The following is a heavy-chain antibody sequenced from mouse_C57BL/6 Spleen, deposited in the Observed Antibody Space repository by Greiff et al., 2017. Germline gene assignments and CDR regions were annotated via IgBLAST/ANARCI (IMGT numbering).Heavy chain of an antibody. V-gene: IGHV5-17*01. D-gene: IGHD2-3*01. CDR2: ISSGSSTI. CDR1: GFTFSDYG. CDR3: ARPEDGYYWCFDV. J-gene: IGHJ1*03. Sequence: EVQLQESGGGLVKPGGSLKLSCAASGFTFSDYGMHWVRQAPEKGLEWVAYISSGSSTIYYADTLKGRFTISRDNAKNTLFLQMTSLRSEDTAMYYCARPEDGYYWCFDVWGTGTTVTVSS.